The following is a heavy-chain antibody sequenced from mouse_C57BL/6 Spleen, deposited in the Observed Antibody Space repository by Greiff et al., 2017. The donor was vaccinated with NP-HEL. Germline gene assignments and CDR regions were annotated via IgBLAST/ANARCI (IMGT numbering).Heavy chain of an antibody. CDR2: ISDGGSYT. Sequence: EVQGVESGGGLVKPGGSLKLSCAASGFTFSSYAMSWVRQTPEKRLEWVATISDGGSYTYYPDNVKGRFTISRDNAKNNLYLQMSHLKSEDTAMYYCARDLRNWDGDAMDYWGQGTSVTVSS. CDR3: ARDLRNWDGDAMDY. CDR1: GFTFSSYA. D-gene: IGHD4-1*02. V-gene: IGHV5-4*01. J-gene: IGHJ4*01.